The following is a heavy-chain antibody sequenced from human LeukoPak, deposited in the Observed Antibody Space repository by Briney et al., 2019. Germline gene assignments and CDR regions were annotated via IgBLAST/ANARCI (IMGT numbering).Heavy chain of an antibody. CDR3: AKDIGSSSGATLGH. CDR2: ISWNSGSI. D-gene: IGHD1-26*01. J-gene: IGHJ4*02. CDR1: GFTFDDYA. V-gene: IGHV3-9*01. Sequence: GRSLRLSCAASGFTFDDYAMHWVRQAPGKGLEWVSGISWNSGSIGYADSVKGRFTISRDNAKNSLYLQMNSLRAEDTALYYCAKDIGSSSGATLGHWGQGTLVTVSS.